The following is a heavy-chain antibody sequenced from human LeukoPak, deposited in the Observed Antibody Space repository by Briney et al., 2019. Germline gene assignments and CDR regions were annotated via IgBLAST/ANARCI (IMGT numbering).Heavy chain of an antibody. CDR1: GYSISSGYY. CDR3: ARHGQVVPNWFDP. V-gene: IGHV4-38-2*01. J-gene: IGHJ5*02. Sequence: PSETLSLTCAVSGYSISSGYYWGWIRRPPGKGLEWIGIIYHSGSTYYNPSLKSRVTISVDTSKNQFSLKLSSVTAADTAVYYCARHGQVVPNWFDPWGQGTLVTVSS. D-gene: IGHD2-2*01. CDR2: IYHSGST.